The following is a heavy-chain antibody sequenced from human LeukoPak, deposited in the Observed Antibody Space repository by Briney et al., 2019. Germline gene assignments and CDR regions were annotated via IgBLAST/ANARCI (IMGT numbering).Heavy chain of an antibody. V-gene: IGHV3-49*04. CDR3: SRDLSCGY. CDR1: GFNFGDSD. CDR2: IRRKDSGGTT. Sequence: AGRSLRFSCATSGFNFGDSDMTWVRQAPAKGREWVGIIRRKDSGGTTYYAESVRGRFTISRDDSQSIAYLQMNSLRSEDTAMYYWSRDLSCGYWGQGPLVTVSS. J-gene: IGHJ4*02. D-gene: IGHD2/OR15-2a*01.